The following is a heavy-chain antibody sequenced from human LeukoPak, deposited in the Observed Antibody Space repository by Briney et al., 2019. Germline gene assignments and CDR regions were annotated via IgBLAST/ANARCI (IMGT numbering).Heavy chain of an antibody. CDR2: IYPDDSDT. D-gene: IGHD3-10*01. J-gene: IGHJ5*02. V-gene: IGHV5-51*01. CDR3: ARQQGSSGTINWLDP. CDR1: GYSFSTYW. Sequence: GESLKISCQGSGYSFSTYWIGWVRQLPGEGLEWMGVIYPDDSDTRYSPSFQGQVTISADRSIRTAYLQWTSLKASDTAMYYCARQQGSSGTINWLDPWGQGTLVTVSS.